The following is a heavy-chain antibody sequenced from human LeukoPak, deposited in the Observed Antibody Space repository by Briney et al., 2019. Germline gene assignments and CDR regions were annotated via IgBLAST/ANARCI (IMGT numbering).Heavy chain of an antibody. CDR2: IYYSGST. J-gene: IGHJ4*02. V-gene: IGHV4-31*03. CDR1: GGSISSGGYY. D-gene: IGHD1-26*01. CDR3: ARHQAGANTFDY. Sequence: SETLSLTCTVSGGSISSGGYYWSWIRQHPGKGLEWIGYIYYSGSTYYNPSLKSRVTISVDTSKNQFSLKLSSVTAADTAVYYCARHQAGANTFDYWGQGTLVTVSS.